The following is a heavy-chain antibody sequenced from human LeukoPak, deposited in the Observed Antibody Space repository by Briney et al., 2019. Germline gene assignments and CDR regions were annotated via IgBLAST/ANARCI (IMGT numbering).Heavy chain of an antibody. CDR2: IYYSGST. J-gene: IGHJ6*03. CDR1: GGSISSYY. V-gene: IGHV4-59*08. CDR3: ARQSSGSGPHYYYYYIDV. D-gene: IGHD3-10*01. Sequence: SETLSLTCTVSGGSISSYYWSWIRQPPGKGLEWIGYIYYSGSTNYNPSLKSRVTISVDTSKNQFSLKLSSVTAADTAVYYCARQSSGSGPHYYYYYIDVWGKGTTVTVSS.